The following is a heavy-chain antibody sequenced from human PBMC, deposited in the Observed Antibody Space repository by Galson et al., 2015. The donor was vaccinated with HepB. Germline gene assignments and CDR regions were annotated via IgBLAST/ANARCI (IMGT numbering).Heavy chain of an antibody. CDR3: AKDDRFSYYYDSSGLSSPN. CDR2: ISGSGGST. Sequence: SLRLSCAASGFTFSSYTMSWVRQAPGKGLEWVSAISGSGGSTYDEDSVKGRFTISRDNSKNTLYLQMNSLRAEDTAVYYCAKDDRFSYYYDSSGLSSPNWGQGTLVTVSS. CDR1: GFTFSSYT. D-gene: IGHD3-22*01. V-gene: IGHV3-23*01. J-gene: IGHJ4*02.